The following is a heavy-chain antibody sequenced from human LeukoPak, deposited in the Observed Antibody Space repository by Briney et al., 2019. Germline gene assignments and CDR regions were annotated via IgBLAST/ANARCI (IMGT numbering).Heavy chain of an antibody. D-gene: IGHD5-24*01. V-gene: IGHV1-18*01. CDR3: ARMVAEMATTQYYFDY. J-gene: IGHJ4*02. CDR1: GYTFTSYG. CDR2: ISAYNGNT. Sequence: ASVKVSCKASGYTFTSYGISWVRQAPGQGLEWMGWISAYNGNTNYAQKFQGRVTITADESTSTAYMELSSLRSEDTAVYYCARMVAEMATTQYYFDYWGQGTLVTVSS.